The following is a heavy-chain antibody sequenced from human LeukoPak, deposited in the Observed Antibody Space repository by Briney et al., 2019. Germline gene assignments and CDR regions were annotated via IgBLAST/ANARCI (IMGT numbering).Heavy chain of an antibody. CDR2: ISYDGSNK. CDR3: ARGDYDYVWGSAETNYYYYGMDV. CDR1: GFTFSSYA. J-gene: IGHJ6*02. Sequence: GGSLRLSCAASGFTFSSYAMNWVRQAPGKGLDWVAVISYDGSNKYYADSVKGRFTISRDNSKNTLYLQMNSLRSEDTAVYYCARGDYDYVWGSAETNYYYYGMDVWGQGTTVTVSS. D-gene: IGHD3-16*01. V-gene: IGHV3-30-3*01.